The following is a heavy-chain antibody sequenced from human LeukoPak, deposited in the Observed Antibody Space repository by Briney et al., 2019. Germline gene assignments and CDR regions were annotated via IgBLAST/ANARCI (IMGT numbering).Heavy chain of an antibody. CDR2: FYFSGST. CDR3: ARAGGIATAHLDLDH. CDR1: GGSISSYD. J-gene: IGHJ4*02. D-gene: IGHD6-13*01. Sequence: SETLSLTCTVSGGSISSYDWSWIRQPPEKGPEWIGDFYFSGSTNYNPSLKSRATISGDTSKNQFSLNLRSVTAADTAVYYCARAGGIATAHLDLDHWGRGTLVTVSS. V-gene: IGHV4-59*01.